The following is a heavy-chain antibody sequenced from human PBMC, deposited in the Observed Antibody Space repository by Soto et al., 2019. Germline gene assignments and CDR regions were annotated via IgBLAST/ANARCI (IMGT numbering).Heavy chain of an antibody. V-gene: IGHV3-11*01. CDR3: ARDVGDSSSWYLGAGYFDF. CDR2: ISSSGSTI. J-gene: IGHJ4*01. D-gene: IGHD6-13*01. CDR1: GFTFSDYY. Sequence: QVQLMESGGGLVKPGGSLRLSCAASGFTFSDYYMSWIRQASGKGLEWVLYISSSGSTIYYADSVRGRFTISRDNAKNSLYLQMNSLRAEDTAVYYCARDVGDSSSWYLGAGYFDFWGQGTLVTVSS.